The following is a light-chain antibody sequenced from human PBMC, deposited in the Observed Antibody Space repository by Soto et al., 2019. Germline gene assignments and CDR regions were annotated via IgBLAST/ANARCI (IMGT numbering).Light chain of an antibody. CDR1: SSDIGNSNY. J-gene: IGLJ1*01. Sequence: QSALTQPASVSGSPGQSITISCTGPSSDIGNSNYVSWYQQHPGKAPKLIIYDVNNRPSGISNRFSGSKSASTASLTISGLQAEDEADYYCSSYTSSSLLYVFGTGTKLTVL. CDR2: DVN. CDR3: SSYTSSSLLYV. V-gene: IGLV2-14*01.